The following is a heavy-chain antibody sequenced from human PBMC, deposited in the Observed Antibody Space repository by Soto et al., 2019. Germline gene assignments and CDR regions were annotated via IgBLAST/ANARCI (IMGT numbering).Heavy chain of an antibody. D-gene: IGHD2-15*01. CDR1: GFTFNSYA. CDR3: AKLNIVVVVAGTAVFDY. CDR2: ISGSGGTT. J-gene: IGHJ4*02. V-gene: IGHV3-23*01. Sequence: AGCLGLSSAASGFTFNSYAMSWVRKTPGKGLEWVSAISGSGGTTFYADSVKGRFPISRDNSKNTLYLQMNSLRAEDTAVYYCAKLNIVVVVAGTAVFDYWVQRTLVTVSS.